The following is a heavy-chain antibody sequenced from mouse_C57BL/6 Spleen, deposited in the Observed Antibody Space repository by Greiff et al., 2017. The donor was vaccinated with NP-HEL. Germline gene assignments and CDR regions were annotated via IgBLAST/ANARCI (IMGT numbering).Heavy chain of an antibody. CDR2: INPNNGGT. Sequence: VQLQQSGPELVKPGASVKIPCKASGYTFTDYNMDWVKQSHGKSLEWIGDINPNNGGTIYNQKFKGKATLTVDKSSSTAYMELRSLTSEDTAVYYCARSSYYYGSSPYYFDYWGQGTTLTVSS. J-gene: IGHJ2*01. CDR3: ARSSYYYGSSPYYFDY. V-gene: IGHV1-18*01. D-gene: IGHD1-1*01. CDR1: GYTFTDYN.